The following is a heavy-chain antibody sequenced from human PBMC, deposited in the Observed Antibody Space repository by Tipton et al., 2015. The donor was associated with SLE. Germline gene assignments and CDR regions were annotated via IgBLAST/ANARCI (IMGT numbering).Heavy chain of an antibody. CDR3: ARGKLRWSAFDI. V-gene: IGHV4-39*07. J-gene: IGHJ3*02. D-gene: IGHD4-23*01. Sequence: TLSLTCTVSGGSISSSSYYWGWIRQPPGKGLEWIGSIYYSGSTYYNPSLKSRVTISVDTSKNQFSLKLSSVTAADTAVYYCARGKLRWSAFDIWGQGTMVTVSS. CDR2: IYYSGST. CDR1: GGSISSSSYY.